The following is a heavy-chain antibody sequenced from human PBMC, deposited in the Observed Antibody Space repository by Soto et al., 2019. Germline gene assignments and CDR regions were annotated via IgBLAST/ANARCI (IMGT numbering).Heavy chain of an antibody. V-gene: IGHV3-33*01. CDR2: IWYDGSNK. Sequence: GGSLRLSCAASGFTFSSYGMHWVRQAPGKGLEWVAVIWYDGSNKYYADSVKGRFTISRDNSKNTLYLQMNSLRAEDTAVYYCARDAYYYDSSRSPDYWGQGTLVTVSS. D-gene: IGHD3-22*01. CDR1: GFTFSSYG. J-gene: IGHJ4*02. CDR3: ARDAYYYDSSRSPDY.